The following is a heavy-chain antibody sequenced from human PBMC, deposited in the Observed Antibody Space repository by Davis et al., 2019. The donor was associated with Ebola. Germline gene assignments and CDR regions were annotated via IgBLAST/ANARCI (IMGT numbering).Heavy chain of an antibody. CDR1: GYTFTSYD. CDR2: MNPNSGNT. V-gene: IGHV1-8*01. J-gene: IGHJ6*02. CDR3: ARVTGTTYNGMDV. Sequence: AASVKVSCKASGYTFTSYDINWVRQATGQGLEWMGWMNPNSGNTGYAQKFQGRVTITADESTSTAYMELSSLRSEDTAVYYCARVTGTTYNGMDVWGQGTTVTVSS. D-gene: IGHD1-20*01.